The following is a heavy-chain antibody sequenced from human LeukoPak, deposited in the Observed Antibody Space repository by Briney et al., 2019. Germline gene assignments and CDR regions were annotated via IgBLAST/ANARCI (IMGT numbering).Heavy chain of an antibody. CDR3: ARDYYYMDV. CDR1: GYTFTGYY. Sequence: GASVKVSCTASGYTFTGYYMHWVRQAPGQGLEWMGWINTNTGNPTYAQGFTGRFVFSLDTSASTAYLQISSLKAEDTAVYYSARDYYYMDVWGKGTTVSVSS. V-gene: IGHV7-4-1*02. CDR2: INTNTGNP. J-gene: IGHJ6*03.